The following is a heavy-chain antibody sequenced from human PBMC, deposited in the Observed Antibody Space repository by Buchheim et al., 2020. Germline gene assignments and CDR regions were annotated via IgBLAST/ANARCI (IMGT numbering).Heavy chain of an antibody. CDR3: ARENYYYGMDV. CDR1: GFTFSSYA. V-gene: IGHV3-30-3*01. J-gene: IGHJ6*02. Sequence: QVQLVESGGGVVQPGRSLRLSCAASGFTFSSYAMHWVRQAPGKGLEWVAVISYDGSNKYYADSVKGRFTISRDNSKNTLYLQMNSLRAEDTAVYYCARENYYYGMDVWGQGTT. CDR2: ISYDGSNK.